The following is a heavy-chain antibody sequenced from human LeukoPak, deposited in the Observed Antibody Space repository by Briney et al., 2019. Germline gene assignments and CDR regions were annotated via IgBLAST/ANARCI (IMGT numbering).Heavy chain of an antibody. Sequence: GRSMRLSCAVSGFTFSSYAMHWDRQAPGKGLEWVAVISYDGSNKYYADSVKGRFTISRDNSKNTLYLQMNSLRAEDTAVYYCARDRAVDTAMATFDYWGQGTLVTVSS. V-gene: IGHV3-30*01. CDR1: GFTFSSYA. CDR2: ISYDGSNK. D-gene: IGHD5-18*01. J-gene: IGHJ4*02. CDR3: ARDRAVDTAMATFDY.